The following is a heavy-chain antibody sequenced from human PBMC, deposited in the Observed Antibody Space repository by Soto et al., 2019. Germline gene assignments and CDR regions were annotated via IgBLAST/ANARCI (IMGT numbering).Heavy chain of an antibody. J-gene: IGHJ4*02. Sequence: PGGSLRLSCAASGFTFNNHWMTWVRQAPGKGLEWVANIKPDGSEKYYVDSVKGRFTISRDNAENSLYLQMNSLRAEDTAVYYCARDEKGYVDSPRDWGQGTLVTVSS. V-gene: IGHV3-7*01. CDR1: GFTFNNHW. CDR3: ARDEKGYVDSPRD. D-gene: IGHD4-17*01. CDR2: IKPDGSEK.